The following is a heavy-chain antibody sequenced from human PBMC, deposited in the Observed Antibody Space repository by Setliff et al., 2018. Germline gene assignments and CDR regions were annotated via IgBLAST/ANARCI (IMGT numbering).Heavy chain of an antibody. CDR3: ARKGLDYSLHFDY. D-gene: IGHD5-18*01. CDR1: GYTLTELS. Sequence: GASVKVSCKVSGYTLTELSMHWVRQAPGKGLEWMGGFDPEDGETIYAQKFQGRVTMTTDTSTSTAYMELRSLRSDDTAVYYCARKGLDYSLHFDYWGQGTLVTVSS. J-gene: IGHJ4*02. CDR2: FDPEDGET. V-gene: IGHV1-24*01.